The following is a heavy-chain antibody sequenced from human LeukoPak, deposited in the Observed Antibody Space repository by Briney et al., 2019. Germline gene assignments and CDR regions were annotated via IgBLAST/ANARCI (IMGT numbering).Heavy chain of an antibody. CDR3: ARQVSITMIRNWFDP. J-gene: IGHJ5*02. CDR1: GFTFSSYA. D-gene: IGHD3-22*01. CDR2: ISYDGSNK. Sequence: GGSLRLSCAASGFTFSSYAMHWVRQAPGKGLEWVAVISYDGSNKYYADSVKGRFTISRDNSKNTLYLQMNSLRAEDTAVYYCARQVSITMIRNWFDPWGQGTLVTVSS. V-gene: IGHV3-30-3*01.